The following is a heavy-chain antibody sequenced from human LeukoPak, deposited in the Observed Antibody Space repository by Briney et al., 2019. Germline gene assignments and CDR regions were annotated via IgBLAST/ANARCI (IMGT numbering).Heavy chain of an antibody. CDR1: GFTFSSYS. Sequence: GRSLRLSCAASGFTFSSYSMNWVRQAPGKGLEWVSSISSSSSYIYYADSVKGRFTISRDNAKNSLYLQMNSLRAEDTALYYCARVPVMDFYYYSYMDVWGKGTTVTVSS. CDR2: ISSSSSYI. J-gene: IGHJ6*03. CDR3: ARVPVMDFYYYSYMDV. V-gene: IGHV3-21*04. D-gene: IGHD2-8*01.